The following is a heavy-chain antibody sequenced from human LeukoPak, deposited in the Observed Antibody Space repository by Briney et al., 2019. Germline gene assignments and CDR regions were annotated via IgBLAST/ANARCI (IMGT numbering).Heavy chain of an antibody. J-gene: IGHJ4*02. CDR1: GFTFTIFP. CDR3: ARDLELSAFYYFDS. CDR2: ISSGSEN. D-gene: IGHD3-3*01. V-gene: IGHV3-30*04. Sequence: GRSLRLSCEASGFTFTIFPMHCVRQAQGKRLEWEALISSGSENYYADSVKGRFTISRDNSKNMLYLQMNSLKADDTAVYYCARDLELSAFYYFDSWGQGTLVIVSS.